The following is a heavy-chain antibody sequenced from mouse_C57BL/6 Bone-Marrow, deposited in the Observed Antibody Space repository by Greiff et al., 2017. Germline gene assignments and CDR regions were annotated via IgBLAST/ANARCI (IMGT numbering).Heavy chain of an antibody. CDR3: ARKRLLRSDY. J-gene: IGHJ2*01. CDR1: GYTFTSYG. D-gene: IGHD1-1*01. V-gene: IGHV1-81*01. CDR2: IYPRSGNT. Sequence: QVQLKQSGAELARPGASVKLSCKASGYTFTSYGISWVKQRTGQGLEWIGEIYPRSGNTYYNEKFKGKGTLTADKSSSTAYMELRSLTSEDSAVYFCARKRLLRSDYWGQGTTLTVSS.